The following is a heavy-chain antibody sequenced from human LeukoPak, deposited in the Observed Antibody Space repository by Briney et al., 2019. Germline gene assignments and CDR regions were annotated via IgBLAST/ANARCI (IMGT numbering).Heavy chain of an antibody. V-gene: IGHV3-7*03. CDR3: ARYTRITIFGVVITYYFDY. Sequence: PGGSLRLSCAASGFTFSSYAMSWVRQAPGKGLEWVANIKQDGSEKYYVDSVKGRFTISRDNAKNSLYLQMNSLRAEDTAVYYCARYTRITIFGVVITYYFDYWGQGTLVTVSS. D-gene: IGHD3-3*01. CDR2: IKQDGSEK. CDR1: GFTFSSYA. J-gene: IGHJ4*02.